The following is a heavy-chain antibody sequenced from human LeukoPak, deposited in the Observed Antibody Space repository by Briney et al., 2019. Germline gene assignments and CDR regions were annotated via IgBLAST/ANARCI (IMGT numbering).Heavy chain of an antibody. CDR2: IYYSGST. Sequence: SETLSLTCTVSGGSISSSNYYWGWIRQPPGKGLEWIGSIYYSGSTHYNPSLKRRVTISVDTSKNQFSLKLSSVTAADTAVYYCARVRYSSSWYYFDYWGQGTLVTVSS. J-gene: IGHJ4*02. V-gene: IGHV4-39*01. D-gene: IGHD6-13*01. CDR3: ARVRYSSSWYYFDY. CDR1: GGSISSSNYY.